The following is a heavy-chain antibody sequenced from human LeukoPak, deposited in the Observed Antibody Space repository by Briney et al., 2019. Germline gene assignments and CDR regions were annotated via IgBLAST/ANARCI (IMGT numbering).Heavy chain of an antibody. V-gene: IGHV3-74*01. CDR3: ARYDYGGNSG. D-gene: IGHD4-23*01. CDR1: GFTFSSYW. Sequence: PGGSLRLSCVASGFTFSSYWMHWVRQAPGKGLVWVSRINTDDSRTTYADSVKGRFTISRDNAKKMLYLQMKSLRAEDTAVYYCARYDYGGNSGWGQGTLVTVSS. J-gene: IGHJ4*02. CDR2: INTDDSRT.